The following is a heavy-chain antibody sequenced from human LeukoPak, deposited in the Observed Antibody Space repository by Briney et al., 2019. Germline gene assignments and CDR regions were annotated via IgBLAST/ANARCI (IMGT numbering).Heavy chain of an antibody. D-gene: IGHD6-19*01. CDR2: INPNSGGT. J-gene: IGHJ6*02. Sequence: ASVKVSCKASGYTFTGYYMHWVRQAPGQGLEWMGWINPNSGGTNYAQKFQGRVTMTRDTSISTAYMELSRLRSDDTAVYYCARARVRSSGWPGMYYYYYGMDVWGQGTTVNVSS. CDR1: GYTFTGYY. CDR3: ARARVRSSGWPGMYYYYYGMDV. V-gene: IGHV1-2*02.